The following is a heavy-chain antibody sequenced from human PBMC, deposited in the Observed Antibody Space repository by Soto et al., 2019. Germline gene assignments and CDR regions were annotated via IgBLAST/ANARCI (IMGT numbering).Heavy chain of an antibody. CDR2: IRTATYGETT. D-gene: IGHD3-3*01. V-gene: IGHV3-49*03. CDR3: TRAIRLSGDAFDI. Sequence: GGSLRLSCITSGFTLSAYPMSWFRQAPGKGLEWIAYIRTATYGETTEYAASVKGRFTISRDDSESIVSLQMNSLKTEDTAMYYCTRAIRLSGDAFDIWGQGTMVTVSS. CDR1: GFTLSAYP. J-gene: IGHJ3*02.